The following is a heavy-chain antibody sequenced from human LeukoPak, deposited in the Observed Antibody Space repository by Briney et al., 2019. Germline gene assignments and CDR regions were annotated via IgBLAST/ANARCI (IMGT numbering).Heavy chain of an antibody. CDR1: GYTFTSYG. D-gene: IGHD3-10*01. Sequence: EASVKVSCKASGYTFTSYGISWVRQAPGQGLEWMGWISAYNGNTNYAQKLQGRVTMTTDTSTSTAYMELRSLRSDDTAVYYCAKILLWFGELWDYYGMDVWGQGTTVTVSS. V-gene: IGHV1-18*01. J-gene: IGHJ6*02. CDR3: AKILLWFGELWDYYGMDV. CDR2: ISAYNGNT.